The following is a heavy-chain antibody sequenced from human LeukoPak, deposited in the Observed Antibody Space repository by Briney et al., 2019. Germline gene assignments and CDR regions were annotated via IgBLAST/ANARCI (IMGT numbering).Heavy chain of an antibody. CDR3: ARGGSRQNFYYYGLDV. CDR2: ISFSGIT. Sequence: PSETLSLICTVSGGSINSFFWSWIRQTPGKGLEWIGYISFSGITNYNPSLQSRVSMSVDTSKNEFSLRLSSVTAADTAVYYCARGGSRQNFYYYGLDVWGQGTTVTVSS. V-gene: IGHV4-59*01. CDR1: GGSINSFF. D-gene: IGHD6-25*01. J-gene: IGHJ6*02.